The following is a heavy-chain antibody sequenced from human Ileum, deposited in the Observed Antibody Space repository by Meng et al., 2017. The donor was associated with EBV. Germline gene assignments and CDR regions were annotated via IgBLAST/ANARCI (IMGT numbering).Heavy chain of an antibody. CDR2: SNYAGST. CDR1: GGSFSCYY. CDR3: ARVMRRVNYNSGWYAKF. Sequence: QVQPQQGGAGRVKSSETLSLTCAAYGGSFSCYYWTWIRQAPGRGLEWIGESNYAGSTNYNPSLKSRVTISVDTSKKQFSLNLTSVTAADTAVYYCARVMRRVNYNSGWYAKFWGQGNLVTVSS. J-gene: IGHJ4*02. D-gene: IGHD6-19*01. V-gene: IGHV4-34*01.